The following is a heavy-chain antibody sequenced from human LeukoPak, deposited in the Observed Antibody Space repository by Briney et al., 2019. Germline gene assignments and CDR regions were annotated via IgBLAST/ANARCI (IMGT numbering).Heavy chain of an antibody. CDR2: IIPILSIA. CDR1: GGTFSSYA. V-gene: IGHV1-69*04. J-gene: IGHJ4*02. D-gene: IGHD1-14*01. CDR3: ASSLLAGDIDY. Sequence: ASVKVSCKASGGTFSSYAISWVRQAPGQGLEWMGRIIPILSIANYAQKFQGRVTITADKSTSTAYMELSSLRSEDTAVYYCASSLLAGDIDYWGQGTLVTVSS.